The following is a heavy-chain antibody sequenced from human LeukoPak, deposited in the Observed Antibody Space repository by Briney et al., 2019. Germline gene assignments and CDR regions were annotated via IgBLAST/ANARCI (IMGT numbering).Heavy chain of an antibody. Sequence: ASVKVSCKVSGFTLSDLSMHWVRQGHGQGLEWVGGFYPAGGQHIYAQTFRGRVILTEDASTNTAFMELNSMRPDDTAAYYCATGVICATTTCPGYRNYYFFMDVWGEGTTVTVSS. CDR3: ATGVICATTTCPGYRNYYFFMDV. CDR2: FYPAGGQH. J-gene: IGHJ6*03. D-gene: IGHD5-18*01. V-gene: IGHV1-24*01. CDR1: GFTLSDLS.